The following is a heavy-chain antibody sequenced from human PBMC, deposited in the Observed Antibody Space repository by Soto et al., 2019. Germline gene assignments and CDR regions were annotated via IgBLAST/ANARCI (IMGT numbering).Heavy chain of an antibody. D-gene: IGHD3-10*01. J-gene: IGHJ6*02. CDR1: GFNFNDYA. V-gene: IGHV3-9*01. Sequence: EVQLVESGGDLVQPGRSLRLSCAASGFNFNDYAMHWVRQAPGKGLEWVSSISWNSVSIGYADSVKGRFTISRDNAKNSLYLQMSSLISEDTALYYCAKDMEDGYNPYYYYGMDVWGQGTTVTVSS. CDR3: AKDMEDGYNPYYYYGMDV. CDR2: ISWNSVSI.